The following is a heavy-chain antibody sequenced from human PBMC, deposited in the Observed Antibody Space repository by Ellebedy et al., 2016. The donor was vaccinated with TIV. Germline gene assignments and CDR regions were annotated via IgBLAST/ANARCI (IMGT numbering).Heavy chain of an antibody. CDR1: GGTFSSYA. V-gene: IGHV1-69*04. J-gene: IGHJ5*02. CDR3: ARGRIADHNWFDP. Sequence: AASVKVSCKASGGTFSSYAISWVRQAPGQGLEWMGRIIPILGIANYAQKFQGRVTITADKSTSTAYMELRSLRSDDTAVYYCARGRIADHNWFDPWGQGTLVTVSS. D-gene: IGHD6-13*01. CDR2: IIPILGIA.